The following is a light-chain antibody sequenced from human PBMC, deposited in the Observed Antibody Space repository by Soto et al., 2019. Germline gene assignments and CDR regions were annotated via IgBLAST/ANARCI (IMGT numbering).Light chain of an antibody. CDR2: DAS. CDR1: QSVSSY. Sequence: EIVLTQSPATLSLSPGERATLSCRASQSVSSYLAWYQQKPGQAPRLLIYDASNRATGIPARFSGSGSGTDFALTISSLGPEDFAVYYCQQRRNWPPRFTFGPGTKVDIK. V-gene: IGKV3-11*01. CDR3: QQRRNWPPRFT. J-gene: IGKJ3*01.